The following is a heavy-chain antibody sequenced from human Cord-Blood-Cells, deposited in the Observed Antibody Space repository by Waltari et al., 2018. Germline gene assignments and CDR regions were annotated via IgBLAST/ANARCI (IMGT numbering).Heavy chain of an antibody. V-gene: IGHV1-69*01. CDR2: IIPIFGTA. CDR3: ARSIGYDILTGYYYYFDY. Sequence: QVQLVQSGAEVKKPGSSVKVSCKASGGTFSSYAISWVRRAPGQGLEWMGGIIPIFGTANSAQKFQGRVTITADESTSTAYMELSSLRSEDTAVYYCARSIGYDILTGYYYYFDYWGQGTLVTVFS. J-gene: IGHJ4*02. D-gene: IGHD3-9*01. CDR1: GGTFSSYA.